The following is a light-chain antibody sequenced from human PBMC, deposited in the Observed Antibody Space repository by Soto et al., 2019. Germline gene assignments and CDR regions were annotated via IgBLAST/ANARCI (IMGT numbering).Light chain of an antibody. CDR1: QSVSAN. CDR3: QQYNNWPRT. V-gene: IGKV3-15*01. J-gene: IGKJ1*01. CDR2: GAS. Sequence: EIGRTHSPATLSVFPGVRATLSCRASQSVSANLAWYQQRPGQAPRLLIYGASTRATGIPARFSGSGSGTEFTLTISGLQSEDFAVYYCQQYNNWPRTFGQGTKVEIK.